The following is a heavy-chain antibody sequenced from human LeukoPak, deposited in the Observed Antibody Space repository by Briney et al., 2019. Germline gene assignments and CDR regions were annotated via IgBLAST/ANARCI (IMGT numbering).Heavy chain of an antibody. D-gene: IGHD3-10*01. Sequence: ASVKVSCKASGYTFTSYGISWVRQAPGQGLEWMGWISAYNGNTNYAQKLQGRVTMTTDTSTSTAYMELRILKSDDTAVYYCAGRSYSKHTPPDYWGQGTLVTVSS. V-gene: IGHV1-18*01. CDR1: GYTFTSYG. CDR2: ISAYNGNT. J-gene: IGHJ4*02. CDR3: AGRSYSKHTPPDY.